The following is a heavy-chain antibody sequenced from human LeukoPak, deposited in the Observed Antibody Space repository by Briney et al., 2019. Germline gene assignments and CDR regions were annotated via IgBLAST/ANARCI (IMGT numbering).Heavy chain of an antibody. D-gene: IGHD1-26*01. J-gene: IGHJ3*02. CDR2: ISSSGSTI. V-gene: IGHV3-11*01. CDR3: ARDLSGSYYGVAFDI. CDR1: GFTFSSYA. Sequence: PGGSLRLSCAASGFTFSSYAMSWIRQAPGKGLEWVSYISSSGSTIYYADSVKGRFTISRDNAKNSLYLQMNSLRAEDTAVYYCARDLSGSYYGVAFDIWGQETMVTVSS.